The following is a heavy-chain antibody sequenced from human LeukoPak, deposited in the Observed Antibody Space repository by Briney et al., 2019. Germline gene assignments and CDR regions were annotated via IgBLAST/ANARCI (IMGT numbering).Heavy chain of an antibody. D-gene: IGHD6-19*01. CDR1: GGTFSSYA. J-gene: IGHJ4*02. V-gene: IGHV1-69*13. Sequence: ASVKVSCKASGGTFSSYAISWVRQAPGQGLEWMGGIIPIFGTANYAQKFQGRVTITADESTSTAYMELSSLRSEDTAVYYCARTRYSSGWLNFDYWGQGTLVTVSS. CDR2: IIPIFGTA. CDR3: ARTRYSSGWLNFDY.